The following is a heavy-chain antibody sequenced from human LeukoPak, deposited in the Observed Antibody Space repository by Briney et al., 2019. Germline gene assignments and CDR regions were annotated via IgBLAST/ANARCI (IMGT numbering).Heavy chain of an antibody. CDR2: ISAYNGNT. V-gene: IGHV1-18*01. CDR1: GYTFTIYG. D-gene: IGHD2-15*01. Sequence: ASVKVSCKASGYTFTIYGISWVRQAPGQGLEWMGWISAYNGNTNYAQKLQDRVTMPTDTSTSTAYMELRSLRSDDTAVYYCARDNKPWCSGGSCPGDVWGKGTTVTVSS. J-gene: IGHJ6*04. CDR3: ARDNKPWCSGGSCPGDV.